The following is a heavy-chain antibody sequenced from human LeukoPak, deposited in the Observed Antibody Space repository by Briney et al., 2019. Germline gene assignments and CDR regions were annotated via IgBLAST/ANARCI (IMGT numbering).Heavy chain of an antibody. CDR2: ISGSGGST. CDR3: AKNEGVYSSGWYRGFTTFDY. CDR1: GFTFSSYA. Sequence: PGGSLRLSCAASGFTFSSYAMSWVRQAPGKGLEWVSAISGSGGSTYYADSVKGRFTISRDNSKNTLYLQMNSLRAEDTAVYYCAKNEGVYSSGWYRGFTTFDYWGQGTLVTVSS. V-gene: IGHV3-23*01. J-gene: IGHJ4*02. D-gene: IGHD6-19*01.